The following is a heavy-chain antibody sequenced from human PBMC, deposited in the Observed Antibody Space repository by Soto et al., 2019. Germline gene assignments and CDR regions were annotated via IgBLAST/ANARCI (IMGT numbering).Heavy chain of an antibody. Sequence: QLQLQESGSGLVKPSQTLSLTCAVSGGSISSGGYSWSWIRQPPGKGLEWIGYIYHSGSTYYNPSLKSRVTISVDRSKNQFSLKLSSVTAADTAVYYCARGGCSGGSCYPGPWFDPWGQGTLVTGSS. CDR1: GGSISSGGYS. CDR2: IYHSGST. CDR3: ARGGCSGGSCYPGPWFDP. J-gene: IGHJ5*02. V-gene: IGHV4-30-2*01. D-gene: IGHD2-15*01.